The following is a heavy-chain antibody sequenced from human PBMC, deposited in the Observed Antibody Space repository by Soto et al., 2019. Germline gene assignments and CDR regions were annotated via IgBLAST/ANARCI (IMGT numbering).Heavy chain of an antibody. V-gene: IGHV3-30-3*01. CDR3: AREGGYNWFDP. J-gene: IGHJ5*02. CDR2: TSYDGTSK. D-gene: IGHD3-16*01. Sequence: QVQLVESGGGVVQPGRSLRLSCAASGFTFSTSPMHWVRQAPGKGLEWVAVTSYDGTSKYYADSVKGRLTISRDNSKNTLYLQMNSLTAEDTALYYCAREGGYNWFDPWGQGTLVTVSS. CDR1: GFTFSTSP.